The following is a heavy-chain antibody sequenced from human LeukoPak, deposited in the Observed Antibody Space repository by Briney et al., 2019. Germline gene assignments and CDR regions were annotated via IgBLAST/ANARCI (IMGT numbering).Heavy chain of an antibody. Sequence: SETLSLTCTVSGGSISSSSYYWGWIRQPPGKGLEWIGSIYYSGSTYYNPSLKSRVTISVDTSKNQFSLKPSSVTAADTAVYYCARNDPVWVDYWGQGTLVTVSS. CDR2: IYYSGST. J-gene: IGHJ4*02. CDR3: ARNDPVWVDY. CDR1: GGSISSSSYY. V-gene: IGHV4-39*01. D-gene: IGHD1-1*01.